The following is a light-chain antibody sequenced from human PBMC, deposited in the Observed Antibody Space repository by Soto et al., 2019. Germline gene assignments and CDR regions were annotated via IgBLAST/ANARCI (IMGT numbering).Light chain of an antibody. J-gene: IGKJ5*01. CDR1: QSISSW. V-gene: IGKV1-5*01. CDR3: QQYNSYSPIT. CDR2: DAS. Sequence: DIQMTQSPSTLSASVGDRVTITCRASQSISSWFAWYQQKPGKAPKLLIYDASSLESGVPSRFSGSGSGTEFTLTISSLQPDDFATYYCQQYNSYSPITFGQGTRLEIK.